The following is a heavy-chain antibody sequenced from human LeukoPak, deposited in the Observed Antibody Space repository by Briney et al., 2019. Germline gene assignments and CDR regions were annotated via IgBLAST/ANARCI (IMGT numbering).Heavy chain of an antibody. V-gene: IGHV3-20*04. Sequence: GGSLRLSCAASGFTFDDYGMSWVRHAPGKGLEWVSGINWNGGSTVYADSVKGRFTISRDNAKNSLYLQMNSLRAEDTALYYCARDLYSSSWYYFDYWGQGTLVTVSS. CDR3: ARDLYSSSWYYFDY. CDR2: INWNGGST. CDR1: GFTFDDYG. J-gene: IGHJ4*02. D-gene: IGHD6-13*01.